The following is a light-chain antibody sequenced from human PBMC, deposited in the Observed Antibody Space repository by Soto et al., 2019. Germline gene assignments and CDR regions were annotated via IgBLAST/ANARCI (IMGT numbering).Light chain of an antibody. V-gene: IGKV3-15*01. CDR3: QQHNAWPLT. J-gene: IGKJ3*01. Sequence: IVLTQSPGTLSVSPGERVILSCRASQTLRNKLAWYQQKPGQAPRLLIYGGFTRATGIPARFSGSGSGTDFTLTINSLQSEAFAIYYCQQHNAWPLTFGPGTKLDLK. CDR2: GGF. CDR1: QTLRNK.